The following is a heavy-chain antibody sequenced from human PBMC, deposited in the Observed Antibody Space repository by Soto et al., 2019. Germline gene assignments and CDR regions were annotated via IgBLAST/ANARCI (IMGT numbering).Heavy chain of an antibody. J-gene: IGHJ3*02. CDR2: IYYSGST. D-gene: IGHD5-18*01. CDR1: GGSISSSSYY. Sequence: PSETLSLTCTVFGGSISSSSYYWGWIRQPPGKGLEWIGSIYYSGSTYYNPSLKSRVTISVDTSKNQFSLKLSSVTAADTAVYYCARQYSGFAFAIWGQGTMVTVSS. CDR3: ARQYSGFAFAI. V-gene: IGHV4-39*01.